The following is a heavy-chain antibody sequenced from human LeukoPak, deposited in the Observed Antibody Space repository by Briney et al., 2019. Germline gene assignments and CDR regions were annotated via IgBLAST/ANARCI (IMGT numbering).Heavy chain of an antibody. CDR1: GFTFTSYS. Sequence: GGSLRLSCAASGFTFTSYSMNWVRQAPGKGLEWVSYISSSSSTIYYADPVKGRFSISRDNAKNSLYLQMNSLRAEDTAVSSRGRKKVSTASILTGSSYYYYMDVWGKGTTVTVSS. CDR2: ISSSSSTI. V-gene: IGHV3-48*01. D-gene: IGHD3-9*01. CDR3: GRKKVSTASILTGSSYYYYMDV. J-gene: IGHJ6*03.